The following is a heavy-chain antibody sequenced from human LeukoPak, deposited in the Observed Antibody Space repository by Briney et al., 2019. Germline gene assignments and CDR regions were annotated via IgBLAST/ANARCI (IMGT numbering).Heavy chain of an antibody. CDR1: GGSISSYY. D-gene: IGHD3-10*01. V-gene: IGHV4-59*01. Sequence: PSETLSLTCTVSGGSISSYYWSWIRQPPGKGLEWIGYIYYGGSTNYNPSLKSRVTISVDTSKNQFSLKLSSVTAADTAVYYCARGKQYYYASFDYWGQGTLVTVSS. J-gene: IGHJ4*02. CDR3: ARGKQYYYASFDY. CDR2: IYYGGST.